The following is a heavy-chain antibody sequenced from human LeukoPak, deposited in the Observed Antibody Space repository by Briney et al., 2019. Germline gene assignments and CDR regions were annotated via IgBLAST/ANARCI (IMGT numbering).Heavy chain of an antibody. V-gene: IGHV1-24*01. CDR2: FDPEDGET. Sequence: ASVKVSCKVSGYTLTELSMHWVREAPGKGLEWMGGFDPEDGETIYAQKFQGRVTMTEDTSTDTAYMELSSLSSEDTAVYYCARRGYSSSWYVYWGQGTLVTVSS. CDR1: GYTLTELS. J-gene: IGHJ4*02. D-gene: IGHD6-13*01. CDR3: ARRGYSSSWYVY.